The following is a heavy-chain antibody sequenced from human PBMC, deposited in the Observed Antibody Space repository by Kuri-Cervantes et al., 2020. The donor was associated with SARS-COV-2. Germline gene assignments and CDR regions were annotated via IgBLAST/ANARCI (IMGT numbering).Heavy chain of an antibody. J-gene: IGHJ4*02. CDR2: ISWNSGSI. CDR3: ARVYGFRPYFDY. V-gene: IGHV3-9*01. Sequence: GGSLRLSCAASGFTFDDYAMHWVRQAPGKGLEWVSGISWNSGSIGYADSVKGRFTISRDNAKSSLYLQMNSLRAEDTAVYYCARVYGFRPYFDYWGQGTLVTVSS. D-gene: IGHD4-17*01. CDR1: GFTFDDYA.